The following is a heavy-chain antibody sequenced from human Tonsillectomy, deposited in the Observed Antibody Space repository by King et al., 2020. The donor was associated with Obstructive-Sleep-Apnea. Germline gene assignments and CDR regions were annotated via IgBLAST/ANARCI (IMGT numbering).Heavy chain of an antibody. V-gene: IGHV4-59*01. CDR1: GGSISSYY. D-gene: IGHD6-19*01. J-gene: IGHJ5*02. CDR2: IYYSGST. Sequence: VQLQESGPRLVKPSETLSLTCTVSGGSISSYYWTWIRQPPGKGLEWIGYIYYSGSTNYNPSLKSRVTMSVDTPKNQFSLRLSSVTVADTAVYYCARVYPMDSSGSGYIWFDPWGQGSLVTV. CDR3: ARVYPMDSSGSGYIWFDP.